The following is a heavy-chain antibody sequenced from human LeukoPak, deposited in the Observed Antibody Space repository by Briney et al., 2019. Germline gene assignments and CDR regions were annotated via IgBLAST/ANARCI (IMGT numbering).Heavy chain of an antibody. J-gene: IGHJ4*02. CDR2: ISSSSRYT. Sequence: GGSLRLSCAASGFTVSSNYMSWIRQAPGKGLEWVSYISSSSRYTNYADSVKGRFTISRDNAKNSLYLQMNSLRAEDTAVYYCARLAVSGSYWGQGTLVTVSS. D-gene: IGHD1-26*01. CDR3: ARLAVSGSY. CDR1: GFTVSSNY. V-gene: IGHV3-11*06.